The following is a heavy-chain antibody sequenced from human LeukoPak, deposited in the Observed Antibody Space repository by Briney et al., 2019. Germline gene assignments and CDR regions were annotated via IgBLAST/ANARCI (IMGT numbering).Heavy chain of an antibody. V-gene: IGHV3-21*04. CDR3: AKGRRLVTGWFDP. J-gene: IGHJ5*02. Sequence: GGSLRLSCAASGFTFSNYNFYWVRQAPGKGLEWVSSISSTSSYIYYADSVKGRFTISRDNSKNTLYLQMNSLRAEDTAVYYCAKGRRLVTGWFDPWGQGTLVTVSS. D-gene: IGHD6-19*01. CDR1: GFTFSNYN. CDR2: ISSTSSYI.